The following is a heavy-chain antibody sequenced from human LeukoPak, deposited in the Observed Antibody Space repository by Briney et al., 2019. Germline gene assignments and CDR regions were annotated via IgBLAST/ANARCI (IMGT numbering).Heavy chain of an antibody. CDR2: ISYDGSNK. D-gene: IGHD2/OR15-2a*01. CDR3: ANDPPLSTNYYYYMDV. J-gene: IGHJ6*03. CDR1: GFTFSSYG. V-gene: IGHV3-30*18. Sequence: SGGSLRLSCAASGFTFSSYGMHWVRQAPGKGLEWVAVISYDGSNKYYADSVKGRFTISRDNSKNTLYLQMNSLRAEDTAVYYCANDPPLSTNYYYYMDVWGKGTTVTVSS.